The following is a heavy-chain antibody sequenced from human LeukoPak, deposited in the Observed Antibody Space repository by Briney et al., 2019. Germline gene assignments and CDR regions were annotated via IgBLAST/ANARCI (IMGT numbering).Heavy chain of an antibody. J-gene: IGHJ3*02. D-gene: IGHD3-22*01. CDR2: ISYDGSNK. CDR1: GFTFSSYG. CDR3: ASRYYDSSVAFDI. Sequence: GGSLRLSCAASGFTFSSYGMHWVRQAPGKGLEWVAVISYDGSNKYYADSVKGRFTISRDNSKNTLYLQMNSLRAEDTAVYYCASRYYDSSVAFDIWGQGTMVTVSS. V-gene: IGHV3-30*03.